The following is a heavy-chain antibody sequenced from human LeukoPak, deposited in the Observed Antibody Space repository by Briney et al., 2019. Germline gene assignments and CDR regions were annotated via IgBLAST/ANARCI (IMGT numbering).Heavy chain of an antibody. V-gene: IGHV4-59*08. CDR3: ARRRVDTAMVTFGFDY. CDR1: GGSISSHY. CDR2: IYYSGST. D-gene: IGHD5-18*01. Sequence: SETLSLTCTVSGGSISSHYWSWIRQPPGKGLEWIGYIYYSGSTNYNPSLKSRVTISVDTSKNQFSLKLSSVTAADTAVYYCARRRVDTAMVTFGFDYWGQGTLVTVSS. J-gene: IGHJ4*02.